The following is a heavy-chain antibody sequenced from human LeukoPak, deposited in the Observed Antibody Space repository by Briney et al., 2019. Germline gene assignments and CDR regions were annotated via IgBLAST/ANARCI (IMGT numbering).Heavy chain of an antibody. V-gene: IGHV3-53*05. CDR1: GFIVSSNY. CDR3: VRDGAPAGTFAVDY. Sequence: PGGSLRLSRAASGFIVSSNYMSWVRQAPGKGLEWVSVIYSGGSTYYADSVKGRFTISRDNSKNTLYLQMNSLRAEDTAVYYCVRDGAPAGTFAVDYWGQGTLVTVSS. CDR2: IYSGGST. D-gene: IGHD6-13*01. J-gene: IGHJ4*02.